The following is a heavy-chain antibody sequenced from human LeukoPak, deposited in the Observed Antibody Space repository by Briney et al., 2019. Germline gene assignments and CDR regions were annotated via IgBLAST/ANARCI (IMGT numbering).Heavy chain of an antibody. V-gene: IGHV4-59*01. CDR2: IYYSGST. J-gene: IGHJ3*02. Sequence: SETLSLTCTVSGGSISSYYWSWIRQPPGKGLEWIGYIYYSGSTNYNPSLKSRVTISVDTSKNQFSLKLSSVTAADTAVYYCAREELGASDIWGQGTMVTVSS. CDR3: AREELGASDI. CDR1: GGSISSYY. D-gene: IGHD1-26*01.